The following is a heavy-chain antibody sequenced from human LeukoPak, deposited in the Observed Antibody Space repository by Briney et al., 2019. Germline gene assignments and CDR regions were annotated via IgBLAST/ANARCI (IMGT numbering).Heavy chain of an antibody. J-gene: IGHJ4*02. V-gene: IGHV3-9*03. CDR1: GFTFDDYA. CDR2: ISWNSGSI. CDR3: ARDSMITFGGVPHFDY. D-gene: IGHD3-16*01. Sequence: GGSLRLSCAASGFTFDDYAMHWVRQAPGKGLEWVSGISWNSGSIGYADSVKGRFTISRDNAKNSLYLQMNSLRAEDMALYYCARDSMITFGGVPHFDYWGQGTLVTVSS.